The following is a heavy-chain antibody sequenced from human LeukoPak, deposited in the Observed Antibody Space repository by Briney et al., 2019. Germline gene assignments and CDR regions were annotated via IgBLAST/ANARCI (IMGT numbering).Heavy chain of an antibody. CDR2: IIHILGIA. D-gene: IGHD6-13*01. CDR3: ARGLLAAAGSVY. CDR1: GGTFSSYA. V-gene: IGHV1-69*04. J-gene: IGHJ4*02. Sequence: SVKVSCKASGGTFSSYAISWVRQAPGQGLEWMGRIIHILGIANYAQKFQGRVTITADKSTSTAYMELSSLGSEDTAVYYCARGLLAAAGSVYWGQGTLVTVSS.